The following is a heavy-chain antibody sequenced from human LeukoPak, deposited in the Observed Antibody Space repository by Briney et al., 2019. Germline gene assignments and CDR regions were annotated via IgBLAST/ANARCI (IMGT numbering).Heavy chain of an antibody. CDR3: ARVSPHYYDSSGPNDAFDL. Sequence: SETLSLTCTVSGGSISSGSYYWSWIRQPAGKGLEWIGRIYTSGSTNYNPSLKSRVTISVDTSKNQFSLKLSSVTAADTAVYYCARVSPHYYDSSGPNDAFDLWGQGTMVTVSS. CDR2: IYTSGST. D-gene: IGHD3-22*01. V-gene: IGHV4-61*02. J-gene: IGHJ3*01. CDR1: GGSISSGSYY.